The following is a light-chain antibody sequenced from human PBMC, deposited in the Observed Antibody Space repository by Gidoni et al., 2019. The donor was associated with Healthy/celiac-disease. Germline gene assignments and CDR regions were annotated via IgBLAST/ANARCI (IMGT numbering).Light chain of an antibody. CDR3: QQYGSSLLT. J-gene: IGKJ4*01. CDR1: QSVSSSY. CDR2: GAS. V-gene: IGKV3-20*01. Sequence: EIVLTQSPGTLSLSPGERATLSCRASQSVSSSYLAWYQQKPGQAPRLLIYGASRRATGIPDRFSGSGSGTDLTLTISRLEPEDFAVYYCQQYGSSLLTFGGGTKVEIK.